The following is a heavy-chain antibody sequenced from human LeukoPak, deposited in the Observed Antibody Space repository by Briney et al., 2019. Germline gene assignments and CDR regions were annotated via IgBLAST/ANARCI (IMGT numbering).Heavy chain of an antibody. Sequence: GGSLRLSCAASGFTFSSYSMNWVRQAPGKGLEWVSSISSSSSYIYYADSVKGRFTISRDNAKNSLYLQMNSLRAEDTAVYYCARVAGYSSSWSALSLDYWGQGTLVTVSP. CDR2: ISSSSSYI. CDR1: GFTFSSYS. D-gene: IGHD6-13*01. J-gene: IGHJ4*02. V-gene: IGHV3-21*01. CDR3: ARVAGYSSSWSALSLDY.